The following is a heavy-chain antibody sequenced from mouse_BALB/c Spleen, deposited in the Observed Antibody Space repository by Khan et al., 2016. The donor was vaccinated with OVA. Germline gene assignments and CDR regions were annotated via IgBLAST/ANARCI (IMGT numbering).Heavy chain of an antibody. V-gene: IGHV1-4*01. CDR3: ARRTTGYTMDY. CDR2: INPRSGYT. CDR1: GYTFTSNT. Sequence: QVQLKESGAELARPGASVRMSCKASGYTFTSNTMHWVKQRPGQGLEWIGYINPRSGYTNYNQNFKDKATLTADTSSSTAYMQLCSLTSEDSAVYYCARRTTGYTMDYWGQGTSVTVSS. J-gene: IGHJ4*01. D-gene: IGHD2-14*01.